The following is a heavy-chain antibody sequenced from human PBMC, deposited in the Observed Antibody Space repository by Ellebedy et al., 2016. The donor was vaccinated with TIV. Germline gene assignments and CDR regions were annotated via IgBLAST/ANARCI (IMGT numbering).Heavy chain of an antibody. Sequence: PGGSLRLSCAASGFTFSSYWMSWVRQAPGKGLEWVANIKEDGSETYSVDSVKGRFTISRVNAKNSLFLQMNSLRAEDTAVYYCARDLYYGSGSRHFDYWGQGTLVSVSS. CDR2: IKEDGSET. D-gene: IGHD3-10*01. J-gene: IGHJ4*02. V-gene: IGHV3-7*01. CDR1: GFTFSSYW. CDR3: ARDLYYGSGSRHFDY.